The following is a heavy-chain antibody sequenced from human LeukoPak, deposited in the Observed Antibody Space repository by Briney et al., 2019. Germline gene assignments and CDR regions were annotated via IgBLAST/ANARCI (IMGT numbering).Heavy chain of an antibody. V-gene: IGHV3-23*01. CDR3: AKAREAAAPPYNWFDP. Sequence: GGSLRLSCAASGFTFSSYAMSWVRQAPGKGLEWVSAISGSGGSTYSADSVKGRFTISRDNSRNTLYLQMNSLRAEDTAVYYCAKAREAAAPPYNWFDPWGQGTLVTVSS. D-gene: IGHD6-13*01. CDR1: GFTFSSYA. CDR2: ISGSGGST. J-gene: IGHJ5*02.